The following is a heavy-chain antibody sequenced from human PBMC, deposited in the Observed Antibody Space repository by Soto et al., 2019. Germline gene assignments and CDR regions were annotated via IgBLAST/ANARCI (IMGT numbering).Heavy chain of an antibody. V-gene: IGHV1-46*01. J-gene: IGHJ4*02. CDR1: YTFTSYY. Sequence: YTFTSYYMHWVRQAPGQGLEWMGIINPSGGNTSYAQKFQGRVTMTRNTSMSTAYMELSSLRSEDTAVHYCARGGLLWSGYSFDDYWGQGTLVTVSS. CDR2: INPSGGNT. D-gene: IGHD3-3*01. CDR3: ARGGLLWSGYSFDDY.